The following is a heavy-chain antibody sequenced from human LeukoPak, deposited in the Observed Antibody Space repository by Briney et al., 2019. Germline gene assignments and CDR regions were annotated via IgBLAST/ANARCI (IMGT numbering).Heavy chain of an antibody. Sequence: ASVKVSCKASGYTFNTYGMNWVRQAPGQGLEWMGWINTNTRKPTYAQDFTGRFVFSLDTSVSTAYLQISSLKTEDTAVYYCATHRGYSYPTVLDYWGQGTLVTVSS. J-gene: IGHJ4*02. CDR2: INTNTRKP. CDR3: ATHRGYSYPTVLDY. CDR1: GYTFNTYG. V-gene: IGHV7-4-1*02. D-gene: IGHD5-18*01.